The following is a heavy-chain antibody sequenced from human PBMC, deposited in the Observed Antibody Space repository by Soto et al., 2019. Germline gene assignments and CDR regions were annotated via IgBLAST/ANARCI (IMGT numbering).Heavy chain of an antibody. V-gene: IGHV1-18*01. D-gene: IGHD3-22*01. J-gene: IGHJ4*02. CDR3: ARAGQYYDSSGYVN. CDR2: ISVYNGNT. Sequence: QVKLVQSGTEVKKPGASLKVSCKASGYSFAPSGISWVRQAPGQGLEWMGWISVYNGNTNYDQKLHDRVTMTTDTSTTTAYLEVRSLRSDDTAVYYCARAGQYYDSSGYVNWGQGTLVTVSS. CDR1: GYSFAPSG.